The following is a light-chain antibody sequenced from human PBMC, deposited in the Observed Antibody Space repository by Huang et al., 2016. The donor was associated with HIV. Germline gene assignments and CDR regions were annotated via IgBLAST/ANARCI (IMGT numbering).Light chain of an antibody. CDR2: RAS. J-gene: IGKJ1*01. Sequence: DIQMTQSPSTLSASVGDRVTITCRSSQYIYNGLAWYQQEPGKAPKLLIYRASTLETGVPSRFSGSGAGTEFNLTISSLQADDSATYFCQQYETYSRTFGRGTKVEIK. CDR1: QYIYNG. CDR3: QQYETYSRT. V-gene: IGKV1-5*03.